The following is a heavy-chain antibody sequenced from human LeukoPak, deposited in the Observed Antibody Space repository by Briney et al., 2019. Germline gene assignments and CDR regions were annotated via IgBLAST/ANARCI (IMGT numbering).Heavy chain of an antibody. Sequence: SETLSLTCTVSGGFITGSSYSWGWIRQSPGKGLEWIGSHYYSGSTYYNPSLKSRVTMSADTSKNQSSLKLSSVTATDTAVYYCARQYFDNTGYYYFDSWGQGTLVTVSS. CDR2: HYYSGST. D-gene: IGHD3-22*01. V-gene: IGHV4-39*01. J-gene: IGHJ4*02. CDR1: GGFITGSSYS. CDR3: ARQYFDNTGYYYFDS.